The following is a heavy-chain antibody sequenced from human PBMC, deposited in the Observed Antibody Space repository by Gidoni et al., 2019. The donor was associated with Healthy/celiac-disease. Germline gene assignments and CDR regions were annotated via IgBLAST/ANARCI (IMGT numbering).Heavy chain of an antibody. CDR2: INPNSGGT. CDR3: AREATPSYYDFWSGYYAFGGVGGWFDP. J-gene: IGHJ5*02. V-gene: IGHV1-2*02. D-gene: IGHD3-3*01. CDR1: GYTFTGSY. Sequence: QVQLVQSGAEVKTPGASVKVSCKASGYTFTGSYMHWVRQAPGQGLEWMGWINPNSGGTNYAQKLQGRVTITRDTSISTAYMELSRLRSDDTAVYYCAREATPSYYDFWSGYYAFGGVGGWFDPWGQGTLVTVSS.